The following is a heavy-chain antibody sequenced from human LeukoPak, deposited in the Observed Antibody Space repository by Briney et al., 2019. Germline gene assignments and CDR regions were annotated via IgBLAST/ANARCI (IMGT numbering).Heavy chain of an antibody. CDR1: GFTVSSNY. CDR2: IYSGGST. V-gene: IGHV3-66*02. CDR3: AREHQLLYLDY. D-gene: IGHD2-2*01. Sequence: GGSLRLSCAASGFTVSSNYMSWVRQAPGKGLEWVSVIYSGGSTYYADSVKGRFTISRDNSKNTLYLQMNSLRAEDTAVYYCAREHQLLYLDYWCQGTLVTVSS. J-gene: IGHJ4*02.